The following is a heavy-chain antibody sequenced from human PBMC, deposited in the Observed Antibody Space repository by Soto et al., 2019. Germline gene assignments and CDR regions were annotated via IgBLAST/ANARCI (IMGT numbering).Heavy chain of an antibody. Sequence: AVKVSCNASGFTVSDCTVQLVPQARGQPLEWIGYIVVGNGNTNFAQRLQERVTFSSDKSRGTAYMELRSLRSEDKDVYYCAATTHYEFWSGYFTGVAFDIWGQGTKVTV. CDR2: IVVGNGNT. V-gene: IGHV1-58*01. CDR3: AATTHYEFWSGYFTGVAFDI. CDR1: GFTVSDCT. D-gene: IGHD3-3*01. J-gene: IGHJ3*02.